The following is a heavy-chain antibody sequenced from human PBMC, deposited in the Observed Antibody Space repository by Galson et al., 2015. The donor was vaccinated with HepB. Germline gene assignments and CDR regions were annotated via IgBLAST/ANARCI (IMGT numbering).Heavy chain of an antibody. V-gene: IGHV1-46*01. J-gene: IGHJ4*02. CDR3: AREGYGGSRYYFDY. CDR2: VTPGGGST. Sequence: SVKVSCKASGYTFTSYYMHWVRQAPGQGLEWMGIVTPGGGSTSYAQKFQGRVTMTRDTSTSTFYMELSSLRSEDTAVYYCAREGYGGSRYYFDYWGQGTLVTVSS. CDR1: GYTFTSYY. D-gene: IGHD6-13*01.